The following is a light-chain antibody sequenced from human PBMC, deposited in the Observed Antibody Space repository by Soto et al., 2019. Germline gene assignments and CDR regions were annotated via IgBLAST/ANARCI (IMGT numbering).Light chain of an antibody. CDR2: DAS. J-gene: IGKJ4*01. Sequence: EKVMTQSPATLSVSPGERATLSCRASQSVRSNLAWYQQKPGQALRLLIYDASTRATGSPARLSGSGSGTEFTLIISSLQSEDFAVYYCQQYNEWPLTFGGGTKVEIK. V-gene: IGKV3-15*01. CDR1: QSVRSN. CDR3: QQYNEWPLT.